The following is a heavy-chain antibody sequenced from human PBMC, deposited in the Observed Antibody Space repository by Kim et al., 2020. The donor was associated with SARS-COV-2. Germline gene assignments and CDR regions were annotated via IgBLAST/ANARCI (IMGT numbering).Heavy chain of an antibody. CDR1: GFTFGTYW. CDR2: IKEDESEK. Sequence: GGSLRLSCAASGFTFGTYWMSWVRQAPVKGLEWVANIKEDESEKYYVDSVKGRFTISRDNAKNSLYLQMNTLTAEDTGVYYCARQMVTGTGASSYGVDVWGQGTTVTVSS. V-gene: IGHV3-7*03. D-gene: IGHD2-21*02. CDR3: ARQMVTGTGASSYGVDV. J-gene: IGHJ6*02.